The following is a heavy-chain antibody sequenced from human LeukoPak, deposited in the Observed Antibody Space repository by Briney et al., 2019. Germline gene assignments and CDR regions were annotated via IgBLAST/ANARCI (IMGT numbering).Heavy chain of an antibody. Sequence: PGGSLRLSCAASGFTFSSYSMNWVRQAPGKGLEWVSSISSSSSYIHYADSVKGRFTIPRDNAKNSLYLQMNSLRAEDTAVYYCARDFYYYDSSGYYRFDYWGQGTLVTVSS. CDR3: ARDFYYYDSSGYYRFDY. CDR2: ISSSSSYI. J-gene: IGHJ4*02. V-gene: IGHV3-21*01. D-gene: IGHD3-22*01. CDR1: GFTFSSYS.